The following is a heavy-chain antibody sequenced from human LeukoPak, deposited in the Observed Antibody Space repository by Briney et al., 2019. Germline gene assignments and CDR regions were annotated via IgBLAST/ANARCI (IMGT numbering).Heavy chain of an antibody. CDR1: TFTFSSYS. CDR2: SEYSGTTS. Sequence: GGSLRLSCATSTFTFSSYSMNWVRQAPGKGLEWVSYSEYSGTTSYYADSVKGRFTVSRDNAKNSLYLQMSSLRDEDTAVYFCSRILGFTLDYWGQGTLVTVSS. V-gene: IGHV3-48*02. CDR3: SRILGFTLDY. J-gene: IGHJ4*02.